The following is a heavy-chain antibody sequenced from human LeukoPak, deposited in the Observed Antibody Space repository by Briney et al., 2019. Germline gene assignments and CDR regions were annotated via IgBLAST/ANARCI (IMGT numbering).Heavy chain of an antibody. CDR1: GYTLTELS. CDR2: FDPEDGET. V-gene: IGHV1-24*01. D-gene: IGHD3-22*01. J-gene: IGHJ4*02. Sequence: ASVKVSCKVSGYTLTELSMHWVRQAPGKGLEWMGGFDPEDGETIYAQKFQGRVTMTEDTSTDTAYMELSSPRSEDTAVYYCATGWRYDNSGYWSYWGQGTPVTVSS. CDR3: ATGWRYDNSGYWSY.